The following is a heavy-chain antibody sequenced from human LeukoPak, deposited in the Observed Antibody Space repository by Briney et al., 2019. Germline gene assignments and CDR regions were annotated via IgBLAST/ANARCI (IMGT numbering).Heavy chain of an antibody. J-gene: IGHJ3*02. V-gene: IGHV3-23*01. Sequence: GGSLRLSCAASGFTFSSYSMSWVRQAPGRGLEWVSAISGSGASTCYADSVKGRFTISRDNSKNTLYLQMNSLRADDTAVYYCAKDLISSWYGAGHDSFDIWGQGTMVTVSS. CDR2: ISGSGAST. D-gene: IGHD6-13*01. CDR1: GFTFSSYS. CDR3: AKDLISSWYGAGHDSFDI.